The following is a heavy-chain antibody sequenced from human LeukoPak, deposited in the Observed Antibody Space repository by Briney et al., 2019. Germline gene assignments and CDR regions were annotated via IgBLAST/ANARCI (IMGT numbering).Heavy chain of an antibody. D-gene: IGHD2-15*01. CDR2: INHSGST. CDR1: GGSFSGYY. J-gene: IGHJ4*02. Sequence: SETLSLTCAVYGGSFSGYYWSWIRQPPGKGLEWIGEINHSGSTNYNPSLKSRVTISVDTSKNQFSLKLSSVTAADTAVYYCARGRLSSYRSKYFDYWGQGTLVAVSS. V-gene: IGHV4-34*01. CDR3: ARGRLSSYRSKYFDY.